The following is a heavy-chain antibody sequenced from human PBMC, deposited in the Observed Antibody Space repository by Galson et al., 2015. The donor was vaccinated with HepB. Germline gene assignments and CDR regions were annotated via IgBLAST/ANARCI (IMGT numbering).Heavy chain of an antibody. CDR3: AREREYCSSTSCYPYYFDY. CDR2: ISAYNGNT. Sequence: SVKVSCKASGYTFTSYGISWVRQAPGQGLEWMGWISAYNGNTNYAQKLQGRVTITADESTSTAYMELSSLRSEDTAVYYCAREREYCSSTSCYPYYFDYWGQGTLVTVSS. J-gene: IGHJ4*02. V-gene: IGHV1-18*01. CDR1: GYTFTSYG. D-gene: IGHD2-2*01.